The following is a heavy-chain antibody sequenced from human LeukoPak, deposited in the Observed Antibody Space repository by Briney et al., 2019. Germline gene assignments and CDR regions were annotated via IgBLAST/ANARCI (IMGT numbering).Heavy chain of an antibody. V-gene: IGHV3-66*01. J-gene: IGHJ3*02. D-gene: IGHD3-10*01. Sequence: SGGSLRLSCAASGFTVSSKYMSWVSQAPGEGLEWVSFIFRGGSPYYADSVKGRFTISRDNSKNTLYLQMNSLRAEDTAVYYCARVSLGVIIRSAFDIWGQGTMVTVSS. CDR1: GFTVSSKY. CDR3: ARVSLGVIIRSAFDI. CDR2: IFRGGSP.